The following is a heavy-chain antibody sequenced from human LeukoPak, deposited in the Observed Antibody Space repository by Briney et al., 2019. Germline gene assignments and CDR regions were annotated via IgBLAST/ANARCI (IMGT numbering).Heavy chain of an antibody. D-gene: IGHD6-19*01. V-gene: IGHV4-31*03. CDR1: GGSISSGGYY. CDR2: IYYSGST. Sequence: SETLSLTCTVSGGSISSGGYYWSWIRQHPGKGLEWIGYIYYSGSTYYNPSLKSRVTISVDTSKNQFSLKLSSVTAADTAVYYCARDTGDSSGWYRGYYYYYGMDVWGQGTTVTVSS. CDR3: ARDTGDSSGWYRGYYYYYGMDV. J-gene: IGHJ6*02.